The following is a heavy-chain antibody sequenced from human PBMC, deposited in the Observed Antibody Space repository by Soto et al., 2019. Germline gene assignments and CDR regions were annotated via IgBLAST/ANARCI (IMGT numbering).Heavy chain of an antibody. D-gene: IGHD6-19*01. Sequence: QVQLQQSGPGLVKPSQTLSLTCAISGDSVSSNSAAWNWIRQSPSRGLEWLGRTYYRSKWYNDYAVSVKSRITINPDTSKNQFSLQLNSVTPEDTAVYYCARDSSGWYLRDSHPHDAFDIWGQGTMVTVSS. V-gene: IGHV6-1*01. J-gene: IGHJ3*02. CDR1: GDSVSSNSAA. CDR2: TYYRSKWYN. CDR3: ARDSSGWYLRDSHPHDAFDI.